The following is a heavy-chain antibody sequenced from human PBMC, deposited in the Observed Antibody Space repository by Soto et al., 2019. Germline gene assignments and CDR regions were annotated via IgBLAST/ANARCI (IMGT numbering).Heavy chain of an antibody. J-gene: IGHJ6*02. V-gene: IGHV4-39*01. D-gene: IGHD3-3*01. CDR1: VDSIYVSNYF. CDR3: TRRSFGVRGLTTMDV. CDR2: IYSSGST. Sequence: SATXSLTCTFSVDSIYVSNYFLCWMRQSPGTGLDWLGTIYSSGSTYYNPSLKSRITISLDTSKNQFSLNLGSVAAADTAVYYSTRRSFGVRGLTTMDVCGQGPTVT.